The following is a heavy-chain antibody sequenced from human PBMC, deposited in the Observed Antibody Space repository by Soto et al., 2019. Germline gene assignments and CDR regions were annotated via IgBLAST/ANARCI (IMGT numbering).Heavy chain of an antibody. J-gene: IGHJ4*02. Sequence: GGSLRLSCAASGFTFSSYAVSWVRQAPGKGLEWVSAISGSGGSTYYADSVKGRFTISRDNSKNTLYLQMNSLRAEDTAVYYCAKIIHCSGGSCYSTNDYWGQGTLVTVSS. CDR1: GFTFSSYA. V-gene: IGHV3-23*01. CDR2: ISGSGGST. CDR3: AKIIHCSGGSCYSTNDY. D-gene: IGHD2-15*01.